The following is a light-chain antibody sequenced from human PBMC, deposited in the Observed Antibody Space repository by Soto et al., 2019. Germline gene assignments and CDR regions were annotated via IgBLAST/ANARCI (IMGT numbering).Light chain of an antibody. CDR1: SGHSSYA. CDR3: QTWGTGIHWV. CDR2: LNSDGSH. J-gene: IGLJ3*02. Sequence: QPVLTQSPSASASLGASVKLTCTLSSGHSSYAIAWHQQQPEKGPRYLMKLNSDGSHSKGDGIPDRFSGSSSGAERYLTISSLQSEDEADYYCQTWGTGIHWVFGGETQLTVL. V-gene: IGLV4-69*01.